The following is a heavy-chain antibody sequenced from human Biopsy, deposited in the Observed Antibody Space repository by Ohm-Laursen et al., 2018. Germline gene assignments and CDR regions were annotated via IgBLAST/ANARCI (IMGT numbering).Heavy chain of an antibody. CDR1: GFTFGDYY. V-gene: IGHV3-11*01. D-gene: IGHD3-10*01. CDR3: ATDGAGSYNEN. CDR2: ISGSGVTK. J-gene: IGHJ4*02. Sequence: FRLSCAASGFTFGDYYMSWIRQAPGKGLEWLSYISGSGVTKMYADSVKGRFTVSRDNAKNSLYLEMNNLTVEDTAVYYCATDGAGSYNENWGQGTLVSVSS.